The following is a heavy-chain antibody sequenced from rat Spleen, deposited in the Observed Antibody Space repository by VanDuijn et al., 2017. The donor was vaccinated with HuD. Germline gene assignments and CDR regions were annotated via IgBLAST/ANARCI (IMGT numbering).Heavy chain of an antibody. D-gene: IGHD1-12*03. V-gene: IGHV2-1*01. CDR3: ARGCYDDDYYYNWFAY. CDR2: IWGDGST. J-gene: IGHJ3*01. Sequence: QVQLKESGPGLVQPSQTLSLTCTVSGFSLISYSVNWVRQPPGKGLEWMGGIWGDGSTNYNSALKSRLSISRDTSKSQVFLKINSLQTDDTAMYYCARGCYDDDYYYNWFAYWGQGTLVTVSS. CDR1: GFSLISYS.